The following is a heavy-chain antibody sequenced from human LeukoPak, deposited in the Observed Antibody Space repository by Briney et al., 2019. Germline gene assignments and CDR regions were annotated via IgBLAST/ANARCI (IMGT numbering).Heavy chain of an antibody. D-gene: IGHD6-13*01. V-gene: IGHV4-61*02. Sequence: SETLSLTCTVSGGSISSGSYYWSWIRQPAGKGLEWIGRIYTSGSTSYNPSLKSRVTISVDTSKDQFSLKLSSVTAADTAVYYCARDVGGAAGRPYYFDYWGQGTLVTVSS. CDR3: ARDVGGAAGRPYYFDY. CDR2: IYTSGST. J-gene: IGHJ4*02. CDR1: GGSISSGSYY.